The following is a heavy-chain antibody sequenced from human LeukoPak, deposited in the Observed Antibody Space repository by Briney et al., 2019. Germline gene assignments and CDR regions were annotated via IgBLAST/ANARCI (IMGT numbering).Heavy chain of an antibody. CDR3: ARDGYHDY. D-gene: IGHD5-12*01. J-gene: IGHJ4*02. V-gene: IGHV4-61*02. CDR1: GGSISSGGYY. CDR2: VYTSGSP. Sequence: SETLSLTCTVSGGSISSGGYYWSWIRQPAGKGLEWIGRVYTSGSPNYSPSLKSRVTISVDTSKNHFSLKLSSVTAADTAFYYCARDGYHDYWGPGKLVTISS.